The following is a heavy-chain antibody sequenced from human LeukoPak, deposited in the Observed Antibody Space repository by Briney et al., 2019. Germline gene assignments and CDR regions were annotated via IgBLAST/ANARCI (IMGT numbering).Heavy chain of an antibody. CDR2: ISGSGGST. V-gene: IGHV3-23*01. Sequence: PGGSLRLSCAASGFTFSSYAMSWIRQAPGKGLEWVSAISGSGGSTYYADSVKGRFTISRDNSKNTLYLQMNSLRAEDTAVYYCAKDKSGMIVDNYFDYWGQGTLVTVSS. D-gene: IGHD3-22*01. CDR1: GFTFSSYA. J-gene: IGHJ4*02. CDR3: AKDKSGMIVDNYFDY.